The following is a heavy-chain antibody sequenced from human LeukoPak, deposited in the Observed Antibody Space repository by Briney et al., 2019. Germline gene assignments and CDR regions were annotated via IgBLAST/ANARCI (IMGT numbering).Heavy chain of an antibody. V-gene: IGHV4-39*07. CDR2: INHSGST. CDR3: ARGYGTAHYWYFDL. Sequence: SETLSLTCTVSGGSISTSDYYWGWIRQPPGKGLEWIGEINHSGSTNYNPSLKSRVTISVDTSKNQFSLKLSSVTAADTAVYYCARGYGTAHYWYFDLWGRGTLVTVSS. J-gene: IGHJ2*01. D-gene: IGHD1-14*01. CDR1: GGSISTSDYY.